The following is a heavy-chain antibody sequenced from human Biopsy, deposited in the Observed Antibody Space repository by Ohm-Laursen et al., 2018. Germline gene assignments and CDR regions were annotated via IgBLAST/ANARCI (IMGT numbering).Heavy chain of an antibody. CDR1: GFTFRTYG. J-gene: IGHJ6*02. V-gene: IGHV3-30*18. Sequence: SLRLSCAASGFTFRTYGMHWVRLAPGKGPEWVAVISDDQITKHYADSVRGRFTISRDNSKNTLYLQVNSLRAEDTAVYYCAKDLSVYSYYGIDVWGQGTTVTVSS. CDR2: ISDDQITK. CDR3: AKDLSVYSYYGIDV. D-gene: IGHD5/OR15-5a*01.